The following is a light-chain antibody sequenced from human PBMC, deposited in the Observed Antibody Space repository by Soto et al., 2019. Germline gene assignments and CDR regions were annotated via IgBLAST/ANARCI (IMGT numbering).Light chain of an antibody. Sequence: EIVLTQSPGTLSLSPGERATLSCRASQSVSSSYLAWYQQKPGQAPRLPIYGASTRATGIPARFSGSGSGTEFTLTISSLQSEDFAVYYCQQYNIWPPITFGQGTRLEIK. J-gene: IGKJ5*01. CDR2: GAS. CDR1: QSVSSSY. V-gene: IGKV3-15*01. CDR3: QQYNIWPPIT.